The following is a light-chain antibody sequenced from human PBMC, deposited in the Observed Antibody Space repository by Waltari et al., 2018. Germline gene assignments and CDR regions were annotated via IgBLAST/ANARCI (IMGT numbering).Light chain of an antibody. V-gene: IGLV3-1*01. J-gene: IGLJ2*01. CDR3: QAWDSSTSVV. Sequence: SYELTQPPSMSVSPGQTASIPCSGDNLGDKYVSWYQQKPGQSPALVIYQDTRRPSGIPERFSGSNSGNTATLTISGTQAMDEADYYCQAWDSSTSVVFGGGTKLTVL. CDR1: NLGDKY. CDR2: QDT.